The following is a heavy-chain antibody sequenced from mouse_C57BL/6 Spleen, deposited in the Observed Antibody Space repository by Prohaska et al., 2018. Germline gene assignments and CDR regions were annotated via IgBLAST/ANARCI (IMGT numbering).Heavy chain of an antibody. Sequence: QVQLQQPGAELVKPGASVKMSCKASGYTFTSYWITWVKQRPGQGLEWIGDIYPGSGSTNYNEKFKSKATLTGDTSSSTAYMQLSSLTSEDSAVYYCASPLYYGSSYDYWGQGTTLTVSS. J-gene: IGHJ2*01. CDR3: ASPLYYGSSYDY. D-gene: IGHD1-1*01. CDR1: GYTFTSYW. V-gene: IGHV1-55*01. CDR2: IYPGSGST.